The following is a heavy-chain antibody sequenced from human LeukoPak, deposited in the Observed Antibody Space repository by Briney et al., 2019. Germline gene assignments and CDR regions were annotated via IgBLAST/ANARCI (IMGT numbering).Heavy chain of an antibody. CDR1: GYTFTSYG. CDR2: ISAYNGNT. V-gene: IGHV1-18*01. D-gene: IGHD3-10*01. CDR3: ARGMGYYGSGSYLWFDP. Sequence: GASVKVSCKASGYTFTSYGISWVRQAPGQGLEWMGWISAYNGNTNYAQKLQGRVTMTTDTSTGTAYMELRSLRSDDTAVYYCARGMGYYGSGSYLWFDPWGQGTLVTVSS. J-gene: IGHJ5*02.